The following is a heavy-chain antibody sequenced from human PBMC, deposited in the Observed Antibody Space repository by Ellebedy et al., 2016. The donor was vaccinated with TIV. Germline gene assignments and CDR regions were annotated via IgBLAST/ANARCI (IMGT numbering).Heavy chain of an antibody. Sequence: GGSLRLSCPASGFTFSSFWMSWVRQAPGKGLEWVASIKQDGSEKYYVDSVKGRFTISRDNAKNTLFLQMDRLRADDTAVYYCARDFHYYGLGSYDQWGQGTLVTVSS. J-gene: IGHJ4*02. D-gene: IGHD3-10*01. CDR1: GFTFSSFW. CDR3: ARDFHYYGLGSYDQ. V-gene: IGHV3-7*01. CDR2: IKQDGSEK.